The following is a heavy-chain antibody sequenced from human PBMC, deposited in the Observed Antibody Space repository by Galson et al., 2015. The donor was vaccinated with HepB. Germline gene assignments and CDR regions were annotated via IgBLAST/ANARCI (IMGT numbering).Heavy chain of an antibody. CDR1: GFIFSSYG. V-gene: IGHV3-48*04. D-gene: IGHD5-12*01. CDR3: VVVRGYDLKPRDY. J-gene: IGHJ4*02. Sequence: SLRLSCAVSGFIFSSYGMNWVRQAPGKGLEWVSYISSSSTTIYYADSVKGRFTISRDNAKNTLYLQMNSLRAEDTAVYYCVVVRGYDLKPRDYRGQRTLVSVSA. CDR2: ISSSSTTI.